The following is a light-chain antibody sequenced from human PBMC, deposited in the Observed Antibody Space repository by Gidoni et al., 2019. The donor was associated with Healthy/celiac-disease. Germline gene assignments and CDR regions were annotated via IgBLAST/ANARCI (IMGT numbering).Light chain of an antibody. J-gene: IGKJ3*01. CDR1: QGISSY. Sequence: DIQLTQSPSFLSASVGDRVTITCRASQGISSYLAWYQQKPGNAPKLLIYAASTLQSGVPSRFSGSGSGTEFTLTISSLQPEDFATYYCQQLNSYPQFTFGPGTKVDIK. CDR2: AAS. V-gene: IGKV1-9*01. CDR3: QQLNSYPQFT.